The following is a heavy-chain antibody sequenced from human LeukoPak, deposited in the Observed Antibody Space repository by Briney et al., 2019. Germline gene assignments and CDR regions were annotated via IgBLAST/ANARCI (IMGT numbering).Heavy chain of an antibody. J-gene: IGHJ4*02. CDR1: GFTFSSYG. CDR2: ISGSGGST. CDR3: AKDMPRRVWELLLTRLVDY. Sequence: GGSLRLSCAASGFTFSSYGMSWVRQAPGKGLEWVSAISGSGGSTYYADSVKGRFTISRDNSKNTLYLQMNSLRAEDTAAYYCAKDMPRRVWELLLTRLVDYWGQGTLVTVSS. V-gene: IGHV3-23*01. D-gene: IGHD1-26*01.